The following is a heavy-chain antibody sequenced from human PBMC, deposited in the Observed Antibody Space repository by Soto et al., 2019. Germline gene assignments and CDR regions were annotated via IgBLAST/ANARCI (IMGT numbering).Heavy chain of an antibody. CDR2: INPNSGGT. J-gene: IGHJ6*02. D-gene: IGHD3-22*01. V-gene: IGHV1-2*02. CDR3: ARDTPLYDSSGYYPYYYYYYGMDV. Sequence: ASVKVSCKASGYTFTGYYMHWVRQAPGQGLEWMGWINPNSGGTNYAQKFQGSVTMTRDTSISTAYMELSRLRSDDTAVYYCARDTPLYDSSGYYPYYYYYYGMDVWGQGTTVTVSS. CDR1: GYTFTGYY.